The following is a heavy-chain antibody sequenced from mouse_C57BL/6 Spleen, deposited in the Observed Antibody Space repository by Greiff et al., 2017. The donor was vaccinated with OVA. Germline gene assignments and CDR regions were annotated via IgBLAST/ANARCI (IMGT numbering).Heavy chain of an antibody. CDR3: ARAPYYYGSSYPDY. V-gene: IGHV5-17*01. CDR1: GFTFSDYG. D-gene: IGHD1-1*01. Sequence: EVKLQESGGGLVKPGGSLKLSCAASGFTFSDYGMHWVRQAPEKGLEWVAYISSGSSTIYYADTVKGRFTISRDNAKNTLVLQMTSLRSEDTAMYYCARAPYYYGSSYPDYWGQGTTLTVSS. J-gene: IGHJ2*01. CDR2: ISSGSSTI.